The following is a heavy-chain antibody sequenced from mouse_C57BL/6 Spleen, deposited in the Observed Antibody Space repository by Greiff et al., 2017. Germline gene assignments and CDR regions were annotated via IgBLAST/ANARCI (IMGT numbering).Heavy chain of an antibody. D-gene: IGHD1-1*01. Sequence: QVQLQQPGAELVKPGASVKLSCKASGYTFTSYWMHWVKQRPGQGLEWIGMIHPNSGSTNYNEKFKSKATLTVDKSYSTAYMQLSSLTSEDSAVYYGASGTTVVAHYYAMDYWGQGTSVTVSS. V-gene: IGHV1-64*01. J-gene: IGHJ4*01. CDR1: GYTFTSYW. CDR3: ASGTTVVAHYYAMDY. CDR2: IHPNSGST.